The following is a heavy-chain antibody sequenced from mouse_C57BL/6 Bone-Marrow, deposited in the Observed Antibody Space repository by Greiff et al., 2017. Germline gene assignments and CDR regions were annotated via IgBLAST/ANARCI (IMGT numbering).Heavy chain of an antibody. CDR1: GYAFSSSW. CDR3: ARSYYYGSSYVDYFDY. V-gene: IGHV1-82*01. Sequence: QVQLQQSGPELVKPGASVKISCKASGYAFSSSWMNWVKQRPGKGLEWIGRIYPGDGDTNYNGKFKGKATLTADKSSSTAYMQLSSLTSEDSAVYFCARSYYYGSSYVDYFDYWGQGTTLTVSS. CDR2: IYPGDGDT. D-gene: IGHD1-1*01. J-gene: IGHJ2*01.